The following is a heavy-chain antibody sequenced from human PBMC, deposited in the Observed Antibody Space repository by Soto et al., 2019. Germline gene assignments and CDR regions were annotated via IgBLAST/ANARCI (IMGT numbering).Heavy chain of an antibody. D-gene: IGHD2-21*01. V-gene: IGHV4-59*01. CDR2: IYYSGST. J-gene: IGHJ6*02. CDR3: ARDRRRLISYSYGMDV. CDR1: GGSISSYY. Sequence: SETLSLTCTVSGGSISSYYWSWIRQPPGKGLEWIWYIYYSGSTNYNPSLKSRVTISVETSKNQFSLKLSSVTAADTAVYYCARDRRRLISYSYGMDVWGQGTTGTVSS.